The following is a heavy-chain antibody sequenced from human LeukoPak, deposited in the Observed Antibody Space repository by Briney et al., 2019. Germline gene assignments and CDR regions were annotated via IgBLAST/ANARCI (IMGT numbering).Heavy chain of an antibody. V-gene: IGHV4-34*01. J-gene: IGHJ3*02. CDR1: GESFSGYC. CDR2: INHSGST. Sequence: SETLSLTCAVYGESFSGYCWNCIRQPPGKGLEWIGEINHSGSTNYNPSLKSRVTISVDTSKNQFSLKLSSVTAADTAVYYCARDQPYYDSSGYYLGGAFDIWGQGTMVTVSS. CDR3: ARDQPYYDSSGYYLGGAFDI. D-gene: IGHD3-22*01.